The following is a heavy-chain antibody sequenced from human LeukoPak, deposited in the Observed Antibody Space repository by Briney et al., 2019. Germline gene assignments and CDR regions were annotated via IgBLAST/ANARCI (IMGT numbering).Heavy chain of an antibody. CDR2: IRYDGSNE. V-gene: IGHV3-30*02. D-gene: IGHD2-2*01. J-gene: IGHJ5*02. CDR3: ARQDCSSTSCYRGGWFDP. Sequence: GGSLRLSCAASGFTFSSYGMHWVRQAPGKGLEWVAFIRYDGSNEYYADSVKGRFTISRDNSKNTLYLQMNSLRAEDTAVYYCARQDCSSTSCYRGGWFDPWGQGTLVTVSS. CDR1: GFTFSSYG.